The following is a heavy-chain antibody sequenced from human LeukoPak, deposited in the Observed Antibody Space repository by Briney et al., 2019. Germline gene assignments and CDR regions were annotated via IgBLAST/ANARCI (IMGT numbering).Heavy chain of an antibody. D-gene: IGHD3-10*01. Sequence: PGGSLRLSCAASGFTFSSYWMSWVRQAPGKGLGWVANIKQDGSEKYYVDSVKGRFTISRDNAKNSLYLQMNSLRAEDTAVYYCARAQWFGELFPDAFDIWGQGTMVTVSS. CDR1: GFTFSSYW. J-gene: IGHJ3*02. CDR2: IKQDGSEK. CDR3: ARAQWFGELFPDAFDI. V-gene: IGHV3-7*01.